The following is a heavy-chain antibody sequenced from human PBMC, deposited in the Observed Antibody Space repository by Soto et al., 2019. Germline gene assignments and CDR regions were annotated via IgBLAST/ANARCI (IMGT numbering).Heavy chain of an antibody. J-gene: IGHJ4*02. Sequence: GGSLRLSCAASGFTFSSYGMHWVRQAPGKGLEWVAVIWYDGSNKYYADSVKGRFTISRDNSKNTLYLQMNSLRAEDTAVYYCARVNSSSWFPFDYWGQGTLVTVSS. V-gene: IGHV3-33*01. D-gene: IGHD6-13*01. CDR1: GFTFSSYG. CDR2: IWYDGSNK. CDR3: ARVNSSSWFPFDY.